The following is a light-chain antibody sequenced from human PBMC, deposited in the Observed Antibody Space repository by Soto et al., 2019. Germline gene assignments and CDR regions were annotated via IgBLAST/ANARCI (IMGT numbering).Light chain of an antibody. Sequence: QSALTQPASVSGSPGQSITISCTGTSSDVGGYNYVSWYQQHPGKAPTLIIYAVSNRPSGVSNRFSGSKSGNTASLPISGLQAEDEADYYCSSYTSSSTLYVFGTGTKLTVL. V-gene: IGLV2-14*01. CDR1: SSDVGGYNY. CDR2: AVS. J-gene: IGLJ1*01. CDR3: SSYTSSSTLYV.